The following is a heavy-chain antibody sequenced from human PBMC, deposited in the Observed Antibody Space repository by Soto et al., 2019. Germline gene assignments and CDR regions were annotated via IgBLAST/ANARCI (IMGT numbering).Heavy chain of an antibody. J-gene: IGHJ4*02. Sequence: SETLSLTCAVYGGSFSGCYWSWIRQPPGKGLEWIGEINHSGSTNYNPSLKSRVTISVDTSKNQFSLKLSSVTAADTAVYYCARAELERPKNLDYWGQGTLVTVSS. CDR1: GGSFSGCY. CDR3: ARAELERPKNLDY. D-gene: IGHD1-1*01. V-gene: IGHV4-34*01. CDR2: INHSGST.